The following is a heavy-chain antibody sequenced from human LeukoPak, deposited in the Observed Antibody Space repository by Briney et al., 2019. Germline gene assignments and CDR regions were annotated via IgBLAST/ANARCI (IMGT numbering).Heavy chain of an antibody. CDR1: GGSVSSSNW. CDR3: ARRGDGYGHFDF. V-gene: IGHV4-4*02. D-gene: IGHD5-24*01. Sequence: TSETLSPTCAVSGGSVSSSNWWSWVRQPPGKGLEWIGAIYHSGTTTYNPSLKSRVTISVDKSKNQFSLKLSSVTAADTAVYYCARRGDGYGHFDFWGQGTLVTVSS. CDR2: IYHSGTT. J-gene: IGHJ4*02.